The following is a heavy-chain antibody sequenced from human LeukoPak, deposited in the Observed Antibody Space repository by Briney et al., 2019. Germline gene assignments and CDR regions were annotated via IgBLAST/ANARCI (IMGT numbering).Heavy chain of an antibody. CDR3: ARDAVAATGFDY. V-gene: IGHV4-61*01. Sequence: PSQTLSLTCTLSGGSVSSGRYYWSWIRQPPGKGLEWIGDIYYSGSTNYNPSLKSRVTISVDTSKNQFYLKVSSVTAADTAVYYCARDAVAATGFDYWGQGTLVTVSS. D-gene: IGHD6-19*01. J-gene: IGHJ4*02. CDR2: IYYSGST. CDR1: GGSVSSGRYY.